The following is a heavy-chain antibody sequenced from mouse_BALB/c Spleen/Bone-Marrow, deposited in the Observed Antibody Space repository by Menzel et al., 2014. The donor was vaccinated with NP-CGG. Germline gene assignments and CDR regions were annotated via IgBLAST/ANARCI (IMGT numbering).Heavy chain of an antibody. D-gene: IGHD2-14*01. CDR1: GFTFSDYY. CDR3: ARDGDYKYAWFAY. CDR2: ISDGGSYT. J-gene: IGHJ3*01. Sequence: EVKVEESGGDLVKPGGSLKLSCAASGFTFSDYYMYWVRQTPEKRLEWVATISDGGSYTYYPDSVKGRFTISRDNAKNNLYLHMSSLKSEDTAMYYCARDGDYKYAWFAYWGQGTLVTVSA. V-gene: IGHV5-4*02.